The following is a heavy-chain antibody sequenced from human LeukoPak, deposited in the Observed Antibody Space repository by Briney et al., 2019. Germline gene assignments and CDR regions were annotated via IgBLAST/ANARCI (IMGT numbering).Heavy chain of an antibody. CDR1: GFTFSSYG. CDR3: AKEAPDYYDSSGYCFDY. CDR2: IRYDGSNK. V-gene: IGHV3-30*02. D-gene: IGHD3-22*01. J-gene: IGHJ4*02. Sequence: PGGSLRLSCAASGFTFSSYGMHWVRQAPGKGLEWVAFIRYDGSNKYYADSVKGRFTISRDNSKNTLYLQMNSLRAEDTAVYYCAKEAPDYYDSSGYCFDYWGQGTLVTVSS.